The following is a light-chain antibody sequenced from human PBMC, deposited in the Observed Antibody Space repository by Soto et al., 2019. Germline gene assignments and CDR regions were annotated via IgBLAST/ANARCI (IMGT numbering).Light chain of an antibody. CDR3: SSYTISVTVL. J-gene: IGLJ2*01. CDR1: SSDVGGYNY. V-gene: IGLV2-14*03. Sequence: QSALTQPDSVSGSPGQSITISCTGTSSDVGGYNYVSWYQQHPGKAPKLMIHDVSNRPSGVSGRFSGSQSGHTASLTLSGAQAEDEVDYYCSSYTISVTVLFGGGTKLTVL. CDR2: DVS.